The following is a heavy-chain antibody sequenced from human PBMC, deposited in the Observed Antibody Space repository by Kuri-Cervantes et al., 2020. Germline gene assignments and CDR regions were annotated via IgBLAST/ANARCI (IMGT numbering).Heavy chain of an antibody. CDR1: GFTFSSYW. D-gene: IGHD3-10*01. Sequence: GESLKISCAASGFTFSSYWMHWVRQAPGKGLVWVSRINSDGSSTSYADSVKGRFTISRDNSKNTLYLQMNSLRAEDTAVYYCAKDLEYGSGKWGGQPNWFDPWGQGTLVTVSS. CDR3: AKDLEYGSGKWGGQPNWFDP. V-gene: IGHV3-74*01. J-gene: IGHJ5*02. CDR2: INSDGSST.